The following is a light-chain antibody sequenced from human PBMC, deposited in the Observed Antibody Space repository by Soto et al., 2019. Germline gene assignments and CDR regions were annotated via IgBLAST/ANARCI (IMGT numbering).Light chain of an antibody. J-gene: IGKJ4*01. Sequence: EIVMTQSPATLSVSPGERATLSCRASQSVSSNLAWYQQKRGQAPRLLIYGASTRATGIPARFSGSESGTEFTLTISSLQSEDFAVYYCQQYNNWPPLTFGGGTKVEIK. V-gene: IGKV3-15*01. CDR2: GAS. CDR1: QSVSSN. CDR3: QQYNNWPPLT.